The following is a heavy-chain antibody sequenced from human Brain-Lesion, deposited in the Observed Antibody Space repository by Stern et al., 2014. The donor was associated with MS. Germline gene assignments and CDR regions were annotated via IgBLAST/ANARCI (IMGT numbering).Heavy chain of an antibody. CDR3: ARDQRGITIFGVVTDYYYLGMDV. V-gene: IGHV1-2*02. Sequence: QVQLGQSGAEVKKPGASVKVSCKTSGYIFTGYYIHWVRQAPGQGLEWMAWINPNNGGPQYAQKLQGRVTMRRETSILTDYVERSSLTSDDTAVYYCARDQRGITIFGVVTDYYYLGMDVWGQGTTVTVSS. D-gene: IGHD3-3*01. CDR1: GYIFTGYY. CDR2: INPNNGGP. J-gene: IGHJ6*02.